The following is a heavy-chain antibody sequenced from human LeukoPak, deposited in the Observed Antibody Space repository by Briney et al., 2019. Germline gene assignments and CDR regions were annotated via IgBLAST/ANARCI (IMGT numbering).Heavy chain of an antibody. CDR3: ARDKVGATNWLDP. J-gene: IGHJ5*02. CDR1: GGSISSGEYY. Sequence: SQTLSLTCAVSGGSISSGEYYWSWIRQPPGKGLEWIGYIYYSVSTYYNPSLKSRLTISVDTSNSQCSLRLTSVTAADTAVYYCARDKVGATNWLDPWGQGTLVTVSS. CDR2: IYYSVST. D-gene: IGHD1-26*01. V-gene: IGHV4-30-4*01.